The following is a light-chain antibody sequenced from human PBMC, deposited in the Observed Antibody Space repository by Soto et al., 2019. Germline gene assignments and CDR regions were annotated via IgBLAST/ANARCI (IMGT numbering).Light chain of an antibody. CDR2: GAS. J-gene: IGKJ4*01. Sequence: EIVLTQSPGTLSLSPGERATLSCRASQSVGSTYLAWYQQKPGQAPRLLIYGASIRATGIPDRFSGSGSGTDFTLTISRLEPEDFAVYYCHQYAKSPPLAFGGGTKVEIK. CDR3: HQYAKSPPLA. V-gene: IGKV3-20*01. CDR1: QSVGSTY.